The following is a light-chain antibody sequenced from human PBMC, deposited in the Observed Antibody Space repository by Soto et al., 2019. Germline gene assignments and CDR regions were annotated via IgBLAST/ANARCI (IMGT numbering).Light chain of an antibody. CDR2: KAS. CDR1: QSISTW. CDR3: QQYNGYSWA. J-gene: IGKJ1*01. V-gene: IGKV1-5*03. Sequence: DIQMTQSPSTLSASVGDRVTITCRASQSISTWLAWYQQRAGKAPKLLIYKASNLESVVPSRFSGSGSGTDFTLTISGLQPDDFAIYYCQQYNGYSWAFGQGTKVEFK.